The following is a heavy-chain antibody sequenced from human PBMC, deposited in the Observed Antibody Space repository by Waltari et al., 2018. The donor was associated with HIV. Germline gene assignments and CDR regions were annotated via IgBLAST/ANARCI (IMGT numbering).Heavy chain of an antibody. V-gene: IGHV1-8*01. CDR2: MNPNSGNT. J-gene: IGHJ4*02. CDR1: GYTFTSYD. Sequence: QVQLVQSGAEVKKPGASVKVSCKASGYTFTSYDINWVRQATGQGLEWMGWMNPNSGNTGYAQKFQGRVTMTRNTSISTAYMELSSLRSEDTAVYYCLRDGHYYDSRPLDYWGQGTLVTVSS. D-gene: IGHD3-22*01. CDR3: LRDGHYYDSRPLDY.